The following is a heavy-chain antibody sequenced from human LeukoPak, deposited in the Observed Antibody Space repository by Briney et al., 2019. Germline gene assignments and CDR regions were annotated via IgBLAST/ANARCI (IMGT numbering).Heavy chain of an antibody. D-gene: IGHD3-22*01. CDR3: ARAPIDSSGYYFSRSNAFDI. V-gene: IGHV4-38-2*02. CDR2: IYHSGST. J-gene: IGHJ3*02. Sequence: SETLSLTCTVSGYSISSGYYCGWIRQPPGKGLEWIGSIYHSGSTYYNPSLKSRVTISVDTSKNQFSLKLSYVTAADTAVYYCARAPIDSSGYYFSRSNAFDIWGQGTMVTVSS. CDR1: GYSISSGYY.